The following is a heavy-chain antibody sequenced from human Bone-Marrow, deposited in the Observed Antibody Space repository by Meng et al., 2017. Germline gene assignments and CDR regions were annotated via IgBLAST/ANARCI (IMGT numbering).Heavy chain of an antibody. D-gene: IGHD3-22*01. V-gene: IGHV4-61*01. J-gene: IGHJ4*02. CDR2: IYYSGST. CDR1: GGSVSSGSYY. Sequence: SETLSLTCTVSGGSVSSGSYYWSWIRQPPGKGLEWIGYIYYSGSTNYNPSLKSRVTISVDTSKNQFSLKLSSVTAADTTVYYCARAPPGGTMLVVVSEFDYWGQGTLVTVSS. CDR3: ARAPPGGTMLVVVSEFDY.